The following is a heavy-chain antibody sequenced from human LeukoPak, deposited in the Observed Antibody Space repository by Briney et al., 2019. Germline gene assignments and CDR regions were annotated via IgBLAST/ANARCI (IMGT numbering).Heavy chain of an antibody. D-gene: IGHD1/OR15-1a*01. Sequence: PGGSLRLSCVTSGFTFSSYAMNWVRQAPGKGLEWVSGISASGGSTYYAASVKGRFTISRDGSTSTVHLQMNNLRAEDTAVYYCARELEQFDYWGQGTLVTVSS. J-gene: IGHJ4*02. CDR2: ISASGGST. CDR1: GFTFSSYA. V-gene: IGHV3-23*01. CDR3: ARELEQFDY.